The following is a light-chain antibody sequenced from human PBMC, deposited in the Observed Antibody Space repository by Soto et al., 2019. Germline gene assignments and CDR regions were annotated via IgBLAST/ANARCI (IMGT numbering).Light chain of an antibody. CDR3: QQRSNWIT. V-gene: IGKV3-11*01. CDR1: QSVSSY. CDR2: DAS. J-gene: IGKJ5*01. Sequence: EIVLTQSPATLSLSPGERATLSCRASQSVSSYLAWYQQKPGQAPRLLIYDASSRATGIPARFSGSGSGTDFPLTNSRLEPEDFAVYYCQQRSNWITFGQGTRLEIK.